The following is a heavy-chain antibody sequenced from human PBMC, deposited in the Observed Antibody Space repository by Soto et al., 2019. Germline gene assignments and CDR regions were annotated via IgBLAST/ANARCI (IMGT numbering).Heavy chain of an antibody. CDR3: ARGRSANRFDP. Sequence: GESLKISCKGSGYSFTSYWIVWVRQMPGKGREWMGIIYPGDSNTKYSPYFQGQVTISVDKSISTTYLQWSSLKASDTAIYYCARGRSANRFDPWGQGTLVTVSS. J-gene: IGHJ5*02. V-gene: IGHV5-51*01. CDR2: IYPGDSNT. CDR1: GYSFTSYW.